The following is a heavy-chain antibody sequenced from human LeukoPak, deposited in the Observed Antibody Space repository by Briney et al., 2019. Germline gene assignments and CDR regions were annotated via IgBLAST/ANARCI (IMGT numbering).Heavy chain of an antibody. CDR2: INHSGST. Sequence: TETLSLTCTVSGGSISSGSYYWSWILQPPGKGLEWIGEINHSGSTNYNPSLKSRITISVDMSKNQFSLKLSSVTAADTAVYYCARERSGSEIFARSFDIWGQGTMVTVSS. CDR1: GGSISSGSYY. CDR3: ARERSGSEIFARSFDI. V-gene: IGHV4-39*07. J-gene: IGHJ3*02. D-gene: IGHD3-3*01.